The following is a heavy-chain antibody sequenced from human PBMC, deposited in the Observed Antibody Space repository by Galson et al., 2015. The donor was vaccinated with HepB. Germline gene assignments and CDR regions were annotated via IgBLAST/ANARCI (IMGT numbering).Heavy chain of an antibody. Sequence: SLRLSCAASGFTFSSYSMNWVRQAPGKGLEWVSSISSSSSYIYYADSVKGRFTISRDNAKNSLYLQMNSLRAEDTAVYYCARDPGLLPASPREFDYWGQGTLVTVSS. CDR3: ARDPGLLPASPREFDY. V-gene: IGHV3-21*01. CDR2: ISSSSSYI. CDR1: GFTFSSYS. D-gene: IGHD2-2*01. J-gene: IGHJ4*02.